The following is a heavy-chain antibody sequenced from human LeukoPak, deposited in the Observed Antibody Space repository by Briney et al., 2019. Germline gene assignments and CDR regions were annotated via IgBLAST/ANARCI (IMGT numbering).Heavy chain of an antibody. V-gene: IGHV4-30-2*01. CDR3: ARGMGDTSYWYFDL. D-gene: IGHD2-21*02. Sequence: LRLSCAASGFTFDDYAMHWVRQAPGKGLEWIGYIYHSGSTYYNPSLKSRVTISLDRSKNQFSLMLSSVTAADTAVYYCARGMGDTSYWYFDLWGRGTLVTVSS. J-gene: IGHJ2*01. CDR1: GFTFDDYA. CDR2: IYHSGST.